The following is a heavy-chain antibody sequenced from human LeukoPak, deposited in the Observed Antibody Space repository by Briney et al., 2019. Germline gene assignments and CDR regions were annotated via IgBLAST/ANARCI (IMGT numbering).Heavy chain of an antibody. J-gene: IGHJ4*02. CDR2: ISWNSGSI. Sequence: GRSLRLSCAASGFTFDDYAMHWVRQAPGKGLEWVSGISWNSGSIGYADSVKGRFTIFRDNAKNSLYLQMNSLRAEDTALYYCAKVRPSSSWYDGFDYWGQGTLVTVSS. CDR1: GFTFDDYA. CDR3: AKVRPSSSWYDGFDY. V-gene: IGHV3-9*01. D-gene: IGHD6-13*01.